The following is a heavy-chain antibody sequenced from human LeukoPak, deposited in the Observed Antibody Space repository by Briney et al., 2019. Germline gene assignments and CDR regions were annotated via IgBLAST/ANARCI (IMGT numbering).Heavy chain of an antibody. CDR2: INHSGST. CDR3: ARGGKKTFDY. J-gene: IGHJ4*02. Sequence: PSETLSRTCAVYGGSFSGYYWSWIRQPPGKGLEWIGEINHSGSTNYNPSLKSRVTISVDTSKNQFSLKLSSVTAADTAVYYCARGGKKTFDYWGQGTLVTVSS. CDR1: GGSFSGYY. V-gene: IGHV4-34*01.